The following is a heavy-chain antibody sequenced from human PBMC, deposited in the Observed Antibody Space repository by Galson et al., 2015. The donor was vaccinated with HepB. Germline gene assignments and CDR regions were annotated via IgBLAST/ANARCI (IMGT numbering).Heavy chain of an antibody. Sequence: SLRLSCAASGFTFSDYYMSWIRQAPGKGLEWVSYISSSGSTIYYADSVKGRFTISRDNAKNSLYLQMNSLRAEDTAVYYCARTYYYESSGFPLGYYFDYWGQGTLVTVSS. CDR2: ISSSGSTI. V-gene: IGHV3-11*01. D-gene: IGHD3-22*01. J-gene: IGHJ4*02. CDR3: ARTYYYESSGFPLGYYFDY. CDR1: GFTFSDYY.